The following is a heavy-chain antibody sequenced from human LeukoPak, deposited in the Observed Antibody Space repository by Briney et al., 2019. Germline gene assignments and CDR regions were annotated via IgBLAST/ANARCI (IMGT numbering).Heavy chain of an antibody. J-gene: IGHJ6*04. D-gene: IGHD3-10*02. CDR1: GFTFSSYS. V-gene: IGHV3-21*01. CDR3: AELGITMIGGV. CDR2: ISTSNSYI. Sequence: GGSLRLSCAASGFTFSSYSMNWVRQAPGKGLECVSFISTSNSYIYYADSVKGRFTISRDNAKNSLYLQMNSLRAEDTAVYYCAELGITMIGGVWGKGTTVTISS.